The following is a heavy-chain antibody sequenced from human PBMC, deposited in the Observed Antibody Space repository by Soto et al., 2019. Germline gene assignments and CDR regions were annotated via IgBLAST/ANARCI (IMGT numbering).Heavy chain of an antibody. J-gene: IGHJ6*02. CDR2: ISSSSTYI. CDR3: ARVSFRRVAEEARPSDDYYYGMDV. CDR1: GFTFSSYS. V-gene: IGHV3-21*01. D-gene: IGHD2-15*01. Sequence: EVQLVESGGGLVKPGGSLRLSCAASGFTFSSYSMNWVRQAPGKGLEWVASISSSSTYINYADSVKGRFTISRDNAKNSRYLQMSSLKGEDTTVYYCARVSFRRVAEEARPSDDYYYGMDVWGQGTTVTVSS.